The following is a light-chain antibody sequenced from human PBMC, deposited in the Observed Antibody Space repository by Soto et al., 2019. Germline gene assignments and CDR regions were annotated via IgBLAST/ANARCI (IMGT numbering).Light chain of an antibody. Sequence: LTQPPSVSGAPGQRVTISCTGSSSNIGAGYDVHWYQQLPGTAPKLLIYGNSNRPSGVPDRFSGSKSGTSASLAITGLQAEDEADYYCQSYDSSLSGFVFGTGTKLTVL. CDR2: GNS. V-gene: IGLV1-40*01. J-gene: IGLJ1*01. CDR1: SSNIGAGYD. CDR3: QSYDSSLSGFV.